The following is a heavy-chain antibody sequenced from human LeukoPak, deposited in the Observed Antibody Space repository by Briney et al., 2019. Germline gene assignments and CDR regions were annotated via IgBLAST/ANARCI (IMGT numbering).Heavy chain of an antibody. D-gene: IGHD3-3*01. Sequence: SETLSLTCTVSGGSISSYYWSWLRQPPGQGLEWIGYIYYSGSTNYTPSLKSRVTISVDTPKNQSSLKLSSVTAADTAVYYCARGGHASYYAFWSGYSFDYWGQGTLVTVSS. V-gene: IGHV4-59*01. CDR1: GGSISSYY. CDR3: ARGGHASYYAFWSGYSFDY. J-gene: IGHJ4*02. CDR2: IYYSGST.